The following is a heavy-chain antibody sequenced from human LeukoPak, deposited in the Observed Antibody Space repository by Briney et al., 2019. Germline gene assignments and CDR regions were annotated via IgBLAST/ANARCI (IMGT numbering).Heavy chain of an antibody. D-gene: IGHD4-17*01. CDR1: GYSISSGYY. V-gene: IGHV4-38-2*02. J-gene: IGHJ5*02. Sequence: SETLSLTCTVSGYSISSGYYWGWIRQSPGKGLEWIGSIYHSGSTYYNPSLKSRVTISVDTSKNQFSLKLSSVTAADTAVYYCARDGDYVPAPAWGQGTLVTVSS. CDR3: ARDGDYVPAPA. CDR2: IYHSGST.